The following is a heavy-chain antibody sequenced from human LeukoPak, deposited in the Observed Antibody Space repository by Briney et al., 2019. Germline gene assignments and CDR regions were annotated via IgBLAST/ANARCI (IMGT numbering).Heavy chain of an antibody. CDR3: ARAHGSGGDYFDY. D-gene: IGHD5-12*01. Sequence: SETLSLTCTAFSGSISSGAYFWSWIRQHPGKGLEWIGFIYYSGTTYYNPSLKSRLTLSKDTSKNHFSLTLSSVTAADTAVYYCARAHGSGGDYFDYWGQGTLVTVSS. J-gene: IGHJ4*02. V-gene: IGHV4-31*03. CDR1: SGSISSGAYF. CDR2: IYYSGTT.